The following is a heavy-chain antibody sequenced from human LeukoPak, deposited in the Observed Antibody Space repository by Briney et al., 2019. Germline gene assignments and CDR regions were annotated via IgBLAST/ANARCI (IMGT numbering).Heavy chain of an antibody. V-gene: IGHV1-3*01. CDR1: GYTFTSYA. J-gene: IGHJ4*02. Sequence: ASVKVSCKASGYTFTSYAMHWVRQAPGQRLEWMGWINAGNGNTKYSRKFQGRVTITRDTSASTAYMELSSLRSEDTAVYYCARELNLSLDYWGQGPLVTVSS. CDR2: INAGNGNT. CDR3: ARELNLSLDY.